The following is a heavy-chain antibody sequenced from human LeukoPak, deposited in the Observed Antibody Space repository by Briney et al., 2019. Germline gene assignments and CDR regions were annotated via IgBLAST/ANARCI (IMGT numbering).Heavy chain of an antibody. J-gene: IGHJ4*02. D-gene: IGHD1-26*01. Sequence: GGSLRLSCAASGFTFSSYSMNWVRQAPGKGLEWVANMKQDGSEKYYVDSVKGRFTISRDNAKNSLYLQMNSLRAEDTALYYCARDYFGSPSALDYWGQGTLVTVSS. CDR3: ARDYFGSPSALDY. V-gene: IGHV3-7*03. CDR1: GFTFSSYS. CDR2: MKQDGSEK.